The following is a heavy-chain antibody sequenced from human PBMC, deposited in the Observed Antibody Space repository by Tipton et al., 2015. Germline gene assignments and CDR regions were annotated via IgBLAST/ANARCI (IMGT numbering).Heavy chain of an antibody. D-gene: IGHD4-11*01. V-gene: IGHV1-8*01. Sequence: QSGAEVKKPGSSVKVSCEASGYTFTSYDINWFRQATGQGLEWMGWMSANSGVTGYAQKFQGRVTMTRDTSVRTAYMELSSLRSEDTAVYYCARGQSTHFFDPWGQGTLVTVSS. CDR3: ARGQSTHFFDP. CDR2: MSANSGVT. CDR1: GYTFTSYD. J-gene: IGHJ5*02.